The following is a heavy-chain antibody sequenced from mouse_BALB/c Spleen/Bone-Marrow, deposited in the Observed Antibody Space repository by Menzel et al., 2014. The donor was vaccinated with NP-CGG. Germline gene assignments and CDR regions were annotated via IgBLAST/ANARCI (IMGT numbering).Heavy chain of an antibody. D-gene: IGHD1-2*01. Sequence: EVKVVESGGGLVQPGGSLKLPCAASGFDFSGYWMTWVRQAPGKGLEWIGEINPDSSTINYTPSLKDKFIISRDNAKNALYLQMSKVRSEDTALYYCARPGYHGYQDVWGAETTVSVSS. CDR2: INPDSSTI. J-gene: IGHJ1*01. V-gene: IGHV4-1*02. CDR1: GFDFSGYW. CDR3: ARPGYHGYQDV.